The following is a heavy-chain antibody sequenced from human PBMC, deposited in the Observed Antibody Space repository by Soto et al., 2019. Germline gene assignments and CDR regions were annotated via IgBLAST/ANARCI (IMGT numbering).Heavy chain of an antibody. CDR2: IIPIFGTA. V-gene: IGHV1-69*13. CDR1: GGTFSSYA. D-gene: IGHD3-9*01. CDR3: ARAPYDILTGSYHSPFDY. Sequence: SVKVSCKASGGTFSSYAISWVRQAPGQGLEWMGGIIPIFGTANYAQKFQGRVTITADESTSTAYMELSSLRSEDTAVYYCARAPYDILTGSYHSPFDYWGQGTLVTVSS. J-gene: IGHJ4*02.